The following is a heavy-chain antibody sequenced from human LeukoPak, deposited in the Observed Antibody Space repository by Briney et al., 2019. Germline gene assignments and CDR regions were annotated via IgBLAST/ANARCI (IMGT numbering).Heavy chain of an antibody. CDR1: GYTFTTYD. Sequence: GHSVNLSCTASGYTFTTYDITWVRQARGPGREGLGWMNPDSTNTGYAKTFPGRVTMTRDNATTAAYVVLSSPRSEDASVCYCAWGERNLLVSDYWGQGTLVTVSS. D-gene: IGHD2-8*01. V-gene: IGHV1-8*01. CDR3: AWGERNLLVSDY. CDR2: MNPDSTNT. J-gene: IGHJ4*02.